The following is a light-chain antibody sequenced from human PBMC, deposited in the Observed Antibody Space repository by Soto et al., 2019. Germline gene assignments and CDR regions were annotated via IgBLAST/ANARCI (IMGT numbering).Light chain of an antibody. CDR3: QRYGSSPT. Sequence: EVVLTQSPGTLSLSPGERATLSCRASQNIDSAYLAWYQQKPGQAPRVLIYGASRRATDIPDRFSGSGSGTEFTLAISRLEPEDSAEYYCQRYGSSPTFGQGTKVE. CDR2: GAS. V-gene: IGKV3-20*01. CDR1: QNIDSAY. J-gene: IGKJ1*01.